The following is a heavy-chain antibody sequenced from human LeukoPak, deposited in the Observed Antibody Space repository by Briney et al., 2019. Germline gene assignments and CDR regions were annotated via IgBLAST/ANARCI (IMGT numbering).Heavy chain of an antibody. CDR2: ISSSGSTI. CDR1: GFSFSDYY. J-gene: IGHJ4*02. Sequence: GGSLRLSCAASGFSFSDYYMSWIRQAPGKGLEWVSYISSSGSTIYYADSVKGRFTISRDNAKNSLYLQMNSLRAEDTAVYYCASRGKQQLAINWGQGTLVTVSS. V-gene: IGHV3-11*01. CDR3: ASRGKQQLAIN. D-gene: IGHD6-13*01.